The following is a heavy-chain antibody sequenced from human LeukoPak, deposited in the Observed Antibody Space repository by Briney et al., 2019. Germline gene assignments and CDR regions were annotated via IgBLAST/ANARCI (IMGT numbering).Heavy chain of an antibody. CDR1: GFTFSDYY. CDR3: ARDRRPQSPITMIVVVTPDY. Sequence: GGSLRLSCAASGFTFSDYYMSWIRQAPGKGLEWVSYISSSGSTIYYADSVKGRFTISRDNAKNSLYLQMNSLRAEDTAVYYCARDRRPQSPITMIVVVTPDYWGQGTLVTVSS. J-gene: IGHJ4*02. D-gene: IGHD3-22*01. CDR2: ISSSGSTI. V-gene: IGHV3-11*01.